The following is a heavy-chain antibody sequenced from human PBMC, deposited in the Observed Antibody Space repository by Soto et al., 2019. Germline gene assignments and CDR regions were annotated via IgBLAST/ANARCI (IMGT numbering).Heavy chain of an antibody. Sequence: PGGSLRLSCAASGFTFSSYAMSWVRQAPGKGLEWVSGISGSGGNTYYADSVKGRFTISRDNSKNTLYLQMNSLRAEDTAVYYCAKRAVAGTFDYYYYGMDVWGQGTPVTVYS. J-gene: IGHJ6*02. V-gene: IGHV3-23*01. CDR2: ISGSGGNT. CDR1: GFTFSSYA. CDR3: AKRAVAGTFDYYYYGMDV. D-gene: IGHD6-19*01.